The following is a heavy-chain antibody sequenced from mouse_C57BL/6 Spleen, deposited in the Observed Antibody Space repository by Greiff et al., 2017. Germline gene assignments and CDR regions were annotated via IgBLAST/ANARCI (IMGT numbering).Heavy chain of an antibody. CDR1: GYTFTSYG. CDR2: IYPRSGNT. CDR3: ARWDYDCYFDG. D-gene: IGHD2-4*01. J-gene: IGHJ1*03. V-gene: IGHV1-81*01. Sequence: QVQLQQSGAELARPGASVKLSCKASGYTFTSYGISWVKQRTGQGLEWIGEIYPRSGNTYYNEKFKGKATLTADKSSSTAYMELLSLTSEDAAVYFCARWDYDCYFDGWGTGTTVTVSS.